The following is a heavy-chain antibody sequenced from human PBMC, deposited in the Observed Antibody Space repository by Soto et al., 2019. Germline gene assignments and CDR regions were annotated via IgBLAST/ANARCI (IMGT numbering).Heavy chain of an antibody. Sequence: GGSLRLSCAASGFIFSSYAMTWVRQAPGKGLEWVSGISGSGGTTYYVDSVKGRFTISRDNSKNTLYLQTNSLRAEDSAIYYCAKRFAYSCGLHGYLLSCPTPLSSDL. V-gene: IGHV3-23*01. CDR3: AKRFAYSCGLHGYLLSCPTPLSSDL. CDR1: GFIFSSYA. CDR2: ISGSGGTT. J-gene: IGHJ2*01. D-gene: IGHD6-19*01.